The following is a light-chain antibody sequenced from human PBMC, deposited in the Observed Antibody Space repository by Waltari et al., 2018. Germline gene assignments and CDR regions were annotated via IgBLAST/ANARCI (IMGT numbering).Light chain of an antibody. V-gene: IGLV4-69*01. CDR3: QTGGHGTWV. CDR1: SGHSTNI. CDR2: VNSDGSH. J-gene: IGLJ3*02. Sequence: QLALTQSPSASASLGASVKLTCTLSSGHSTNIIACHQQQPEKGPRYLMKVNSDGSHSKGDQIPDRFSGSSSGAEHYLTISSLQSEDEADYYCQTGGHGTWVFGGGTKLTVL.